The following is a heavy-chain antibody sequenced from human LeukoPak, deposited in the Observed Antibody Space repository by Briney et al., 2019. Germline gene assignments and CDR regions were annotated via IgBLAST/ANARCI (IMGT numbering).Heavy chain of an antibody. CDR1: GGTFSSYA. Sequence: SVKVSCKASGGTFSSYAISWVRQAPGQGLERMGGIIPIFGTANYAQKFQGRVTMTEDTSTDTAYMELSSLRSEDTAVYYCATGDCSSTSCQFDPWGQGTLVTVSS. J-gene: IGHJ5*02. V-gene: IGHV1-69*06. D-gene: IGHD2-2*01. CDR3: ATGDCSSTSCQFDP. CDR2: IIPIFGTA.